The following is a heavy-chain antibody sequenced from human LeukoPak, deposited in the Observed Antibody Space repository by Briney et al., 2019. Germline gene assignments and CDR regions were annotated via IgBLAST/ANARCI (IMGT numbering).Heavy chain of an antibody. CDR3: AKDEEFSYYYDSSGSYFDY. J-gene: IGHJ4*02. CDR2: MKQDGREK. CDR1: GFTFTNYW. Sequence: GGSLRLSCVASGFTFTNYWMTWVRQAPGKGLEWVANMKQDGREKYYVDSVKGRFTVSRDNAKNSLYLQMDSLRDEDTAVYYCAKDEEFSYYYDSSGSYFDYWGQGTLVTVSS. D-gene: IGHD3-22*01. V-gene: IGHV3-7*01.